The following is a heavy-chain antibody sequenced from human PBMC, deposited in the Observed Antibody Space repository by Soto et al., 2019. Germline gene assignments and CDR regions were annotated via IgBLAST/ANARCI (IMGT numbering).Heavy chain of an antibody. CDR2: IIPIFGTA. Sequence: GASVKVSCKASGGTFSSYAISWVRQAPGQGLEWMGGIIPIFGTANYAQKFQGRVTITADESTNTAYMELSSLRSEDTAVYYCAGGYYDSSGYSSFDYWGPGTLVTVSS. CDR1: GGTFSSYA. D-gene: IGHD3-22*01. CDR3: AGGYYDSSGYSSFDY. V-gene: IGHV1-69*13. J-gene: IGHJ4*02.